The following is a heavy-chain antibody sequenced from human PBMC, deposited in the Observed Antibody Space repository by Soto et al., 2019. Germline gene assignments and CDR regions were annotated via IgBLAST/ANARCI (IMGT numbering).Heavy chain of an antibody. V-gene: IGHV4-38-2*01. D-gene: IGHD6-13*01. Sequence: PSETLSLTCAFSGYSISSGYYWGWILQPPGKGLEWLGTTYYGASSYYNPSLRSRITILLDASTNQLSLKLSSVTAADTAVYFCVRVAGSASWYETDSWGQGILVTVSS. J-gene: IGHJ4*02. CDR2: TYYGASS. CDR1: GYSISSGYY. CDR3: VRVAGSASWYETDS.